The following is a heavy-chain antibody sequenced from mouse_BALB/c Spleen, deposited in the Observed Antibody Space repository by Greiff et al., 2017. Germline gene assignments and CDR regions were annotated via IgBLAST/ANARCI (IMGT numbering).Heavy chain of an antibody. CDR2: INPSNGRT. CDR3: ARGGYGGFAY. J-gene: IGHJ3*01. D-gene: IGHD2-14*01. V-gene: IGHV1S81*02. CDR1: GYTFTSYW. Sequence: QVQLQQPGAELVKPGASVKLSCKASGYTFTSYWMHWVKQRPGQGLEWIGEINPSNGRTNYNEKFKSKATLTVDKSSSTAYMQLSSLTSADSAVYYCARGGYGGFAYWGQGTLVTVSA.